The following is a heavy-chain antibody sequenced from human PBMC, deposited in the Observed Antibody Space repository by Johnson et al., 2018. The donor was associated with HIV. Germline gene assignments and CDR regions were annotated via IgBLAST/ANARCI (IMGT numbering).Heavy chain of an antibody. CDR1: GFTVSSNY. Sequence: VQLVESGGGVVQPGGSLRLSCAASGFTVSSNYMSWVRQAPGKGLEWVSVIYSGGSTYYADSVKGRFTISRDNAKNSLYLQMNSLRAEDTAVYYCARDDTWGDAFDIWGQGTMVTVSS. V-gene: IGHV3-66*01. D-gene: IGHD1-26*01. J-gene: IGHJ3*02. CDR3: ARDDTWGDAFDI. CDR2: IYSGGST.